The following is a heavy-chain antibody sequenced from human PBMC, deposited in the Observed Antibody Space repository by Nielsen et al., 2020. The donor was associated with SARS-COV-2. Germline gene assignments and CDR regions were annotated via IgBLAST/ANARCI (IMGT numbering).Heavy chain of an antibody. CDR1: GFTFSSYS. Sequence: GESLKISCAASGFTFSSYSMNWVRQAPGKGLEWVSSISSSSSCIYYADSVKGRFTISRDNAKNSLYLQMNSLRAEDTAVYYCAIIWSGYTDAFDIWGQGTMVTVSS. D-gene: IGHD3-3*01. CDR3: AIIWSGYTDAFDI. J-gene: IGHJ3*02. CDR2: ISSSSSCI. V-gene: IGHV3-21*01.